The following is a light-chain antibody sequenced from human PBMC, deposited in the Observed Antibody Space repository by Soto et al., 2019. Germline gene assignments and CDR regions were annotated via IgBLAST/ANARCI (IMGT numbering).Light chain of an antibody. V-gene: IGKV3-11*01. CDR1: QSVSSY. CDR3: QQRSNWPIT. Sequence: EIVLTQSPATLSLSPGERATLSCRAGQSVSSYLAWYQQKPGQAPRLLIYDASNRATGIPARFSGSGSGTDFTLTISSLVPEDFAVYYCQQRSNWPITVGKGTRLEIK. CDR2: DAS. J-gene: IGKJ5*01.